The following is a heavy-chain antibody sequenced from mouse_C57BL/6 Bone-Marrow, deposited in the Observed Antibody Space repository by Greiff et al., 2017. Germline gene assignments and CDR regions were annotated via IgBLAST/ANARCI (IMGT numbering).Heavy chain of an antibody. J-gene: IGHJ3*01. CDR2: IDPSDSYT. Sequence: QVQLQQPGAELVMPGASVKLSCKASGYTFTSYWMHWVKQRPGQGLEWIGEIDPSDSYTNYNQKLKGKSTLTVDKSSSTAYMQLSSLTSEDSAVYYCARALYYGSSSWFAYWGQGTLVTVSA. CDR1: GYTFTSYW. CDR3: ARALYYGSSSWFAY. D-gene: IGHD1-1*01. V-gene: IGHV1-69*01.